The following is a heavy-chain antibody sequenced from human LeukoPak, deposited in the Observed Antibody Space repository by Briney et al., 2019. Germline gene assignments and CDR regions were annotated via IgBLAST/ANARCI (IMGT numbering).Heavy chain of an antibody. J-gene: IGHJ4*02. CDR3: ARTPWGSSWNDAGDFDY. CDR2: INHSGST. V-gene: IGHV4-34*01. CDR1: GGSFSGYY. Sequence: SETLSLTCAVYGGSFSGYYWSWIRQPPGKGLEWIGEINHSGSTNYNPSLKSRVTISVDTSKNQFSLKLSSVTAADTAVYYCARTPWGSSWNDAGDFDYWGQGTLVTVSS. D-gene: IGHD6-13*01.